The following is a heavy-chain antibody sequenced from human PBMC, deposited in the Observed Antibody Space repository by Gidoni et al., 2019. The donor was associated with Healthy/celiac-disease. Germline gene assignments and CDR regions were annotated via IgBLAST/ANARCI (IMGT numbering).Heavy chain of an antibody. Sequence: QVLLVQSGAEVKKPGASVKVYCKASGYTCTSYAMTWVRQAPGQRLEWMGWINAGNGNTKYSQKSQGRVTITRDTSASTAYMELSSLSSEDTSVYYCAREGAPGWGYGGKVGVYFDYWGQGTLVTVPS. V-gene: IGHV1-3*01. D-gene: IGHD4-17*01. CDR1: GYTCTSYA. CDR2: INAGNGNT. CDR3: AREGAPGWGYGGKVGVYFDY. J-gene: IGHJ4*02.